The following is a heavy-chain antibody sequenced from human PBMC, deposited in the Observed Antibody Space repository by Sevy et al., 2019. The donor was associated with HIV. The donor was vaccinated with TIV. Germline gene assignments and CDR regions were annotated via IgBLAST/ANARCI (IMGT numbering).Heavy chain of an antibody. Sequence: ASVKVSCKASGGTFSSYAISWVRQAPGQGLEWMGGIIPIFGTANYAQKFQGRVTITADESTSTAYMELSSLRSEDTAVYYCARLVTSGTYYFDYWGQRTLVTVSS. CDR3: ARLVTSGTYYFDY. CDR2: IIPIFGTA. V-gene: IGHV1-69*13. D-gene: IGHD3-10*01. J-gene: IGHJ4*02. CDR1: GGTFSSYA.